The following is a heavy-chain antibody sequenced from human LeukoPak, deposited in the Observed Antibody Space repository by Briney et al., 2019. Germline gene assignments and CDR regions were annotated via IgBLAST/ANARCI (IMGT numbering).Heavy chain of an antibody. CDR2: IYYSGST. CDR1: GASISSFY. CDR3: ARGTSNVLGHFDWLHMDV. V-gene: IGHV4-59*01. D-gene: IGHD3-9*01. J-gene: IGHJ6*03. Sequence: SETLSLTCTVSGASISSFYGSGIRQPPGKGLKWIGFIYYSGSTNSNPSLKSRVTISVDTSKNQFSLKVSSVTAADTAGYYCARGTSNVLGHFDWLHMDVWGKGTTVTVSS.